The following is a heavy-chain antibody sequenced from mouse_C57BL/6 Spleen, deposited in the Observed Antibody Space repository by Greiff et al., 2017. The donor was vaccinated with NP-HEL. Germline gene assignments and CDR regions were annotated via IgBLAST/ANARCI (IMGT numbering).Heavy chain of an antibody. J-gene: IGHJ3*01. CDR2: ISYDGSN. Sequence: EVKLVESGPGLVKPSQSLSLTCSVTGYSITSGYYWNWIRQFPGNKLEWMGYISYDGSNNYNPSLKNRISITRDTSKNQFFLKLNSVTTEDTATYYCARERIYYGYDGFAYWGQGTLVTVSA. V-gene: IGHV3-6*01. CDR3: ARERIYYGYDGFAY. CDR1: GYSITSGYY. D-gene: IGHD2-2*01.